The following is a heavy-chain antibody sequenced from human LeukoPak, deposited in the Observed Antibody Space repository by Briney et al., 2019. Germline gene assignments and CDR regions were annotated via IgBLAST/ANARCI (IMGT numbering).Heavy chain of an antibody. CDR3: ARELMGSSWYQD. CDR1: GYTFTSYA. J-gene: IGHJ4*02. CDR2: INAGNGNT. Sequence: ASVKVSCKASGYTFTSYAMHWVRQAPGQRLEWMGWINAGNGNTKCSQKFQGRVTITRDTSASTAYMELSSLRSEDTAVYYCARELMGSSWYQDWGQGTLVTVSS. V-gene: IGHV1-3*01. D-gene: IGHD6-13*01.